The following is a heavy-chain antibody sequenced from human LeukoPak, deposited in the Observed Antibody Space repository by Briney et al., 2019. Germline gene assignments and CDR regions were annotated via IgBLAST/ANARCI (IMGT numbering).Heavy chain of an antibody. V-gene: IGHV3-73*01. D-gene: IGHD1-26*01. J-gene: IGHJ3*02. CDR1: GFTFSGSA. CDR3: AKDRLSGSYYDGAFDI. CDR2: IRSTANGYAT. Sequence: GGSLRLSCAASGFTFSGSALHWVRQASGKGLEWVGRIRSTANGYATAYAASVKGRFTISRDNSKNTLYLQMNSLRAEDTAVYYCAKDRLSGSYYDGAFDIWGQGTMVTVSS.